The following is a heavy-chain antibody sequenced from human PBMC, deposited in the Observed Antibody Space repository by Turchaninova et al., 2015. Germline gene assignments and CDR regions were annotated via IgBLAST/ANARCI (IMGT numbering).Heavy chain of an antibody. D-gene: IGHD3-10*01. CDR1: FTSCGIG. CDR3: ARDRDGSGDLFDY. V-gene: IGHV3-21*01. J-gene: IGHJ4*02. Sequence: FTSCGIGRTVVGNLHGNGLWWVSSSSSSSSDIYYADSGKGRFTISRDNAKNSLYLQMNSLRAEDTAVYYCARDRDGSGDLFDYWGQGTLVTVSS. CDR2: SSSSSSDI.